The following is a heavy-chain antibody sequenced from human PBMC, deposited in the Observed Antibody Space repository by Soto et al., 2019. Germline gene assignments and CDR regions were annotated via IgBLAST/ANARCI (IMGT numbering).Heavy chain of an antibody. Sequence: GGSLRLSCAASGFTFSSYAMHWVRQAPGKGLEYVSAISSNGGSTYYANSVKGRFTISRDNSKNTLYLQIGSLRAEDMAVYYCARGIAVADDAFDICGQGTMVTVSS. CDR1: GFTFSSYA. V-gene: IGHV3-64*01. CDR3: ARGIAVADDAFDI. D-gene: IGHD6-19*01. J-gene: IGHJ3*02. CDR2: ISSNGGST.